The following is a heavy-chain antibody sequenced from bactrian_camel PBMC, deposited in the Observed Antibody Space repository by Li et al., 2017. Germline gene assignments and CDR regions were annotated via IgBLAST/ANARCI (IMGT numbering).Heavy chain of an antibody. CDR3: ATGVVVTVSGY. D-gene: IGHD2*01. CDR2: VHSDGNI. CDR1: GLTFDDSD. V-gene: IGHV3S55*01. Sequence: VQLVESGGDSVQAAGSLKLSCTATGLTFDDSDMGWYRQSPGNKCELVATVHSDGNIYYQDIVKGRFAISRDNNENTVYLQMDSLKSEDTALYYCATGVVVTVSGYWGQGTQVTVS. J-gene: IGHJ4*01.